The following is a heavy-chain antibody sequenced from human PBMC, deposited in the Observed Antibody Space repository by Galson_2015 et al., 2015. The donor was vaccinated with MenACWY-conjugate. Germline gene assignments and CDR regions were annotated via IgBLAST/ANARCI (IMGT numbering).Heavy chain of an antibody. V-gene: IGHV3-74*01. Sequence: SLRLSCAVSGFTFSSYWMHWVRQAPGKGLVWVSRINSDGSSTSYADTAKGRFPISRDNAKNTLYLQMNSLRAEDTAVYYCARTGGSPPRGFDYWGQGTLVTASS. CDR3: ARTGGSPPRGFDY. CDR1: GFTFSSYW. D-gene: IGHD1-26*01. J-gene: IGHJ4*02. CDR2: INSDGSST.